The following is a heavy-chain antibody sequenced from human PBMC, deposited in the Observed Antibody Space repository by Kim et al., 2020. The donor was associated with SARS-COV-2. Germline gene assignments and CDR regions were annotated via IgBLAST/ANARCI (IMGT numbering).Heavy chain of an antibody. CDR1: GGSISSSSYY. V-gene: IGHV4-39*07. CDR2: IYYSGST. CDR3: AGLGHGYLTTPRHGMDV. J-gene: IGHJ6*02. Sequence: SETLSLTCTVSGGSISSSSYYWGWIRQPPGKGLEWIGSIYYSGSTYYNPSLKSRVTISVDTSKNQFSLKLSSVTAADTAVYYCAGLGHGYLTTPRHGMDVWGQGTTVTVSS. D-gene: IGHD5-18*01.